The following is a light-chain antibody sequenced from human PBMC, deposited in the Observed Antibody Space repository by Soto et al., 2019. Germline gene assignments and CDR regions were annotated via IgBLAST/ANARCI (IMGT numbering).Light chain of an antibody. V-gene: IGKV3-20*01. CDR3: QQYGSSPQT. CDR1: QSVSSSY. CDR2: GAS. J-gene: IGKJ1*01. Sequence: ENVLTQSPCTLALSPGERATLSCRASQSVSSSYLAWYQQKPGQAPRLLIYGASSRATGIPDRFSGSGSGTDFTLTISRLEPEDFAVYYCQQYGSSPQTFGQGTKVDIK.